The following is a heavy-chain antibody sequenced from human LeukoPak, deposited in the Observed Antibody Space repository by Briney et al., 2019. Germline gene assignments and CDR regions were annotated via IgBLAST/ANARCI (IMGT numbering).Heavy chain of an antibody. CDR3: ARDSYDFWSGQKTYYYYMDV. CDR2: SIPLFGTA. CDR1: GGTFINYA. J-gene: IGHJ6*03. Sequence: SVKVSCKASGGTFINYAISWVGQAGGQGLEWMGGSIPLFGTANYAQRFQGRVTLTAEESTSTAYMELSSLRSEDTAVYYCARDSYDFWSGQKTYYYYMDVWGKGTTVTVSS. D-gene: IGHD3-3*01. V-gene: IGHV1-69*01.